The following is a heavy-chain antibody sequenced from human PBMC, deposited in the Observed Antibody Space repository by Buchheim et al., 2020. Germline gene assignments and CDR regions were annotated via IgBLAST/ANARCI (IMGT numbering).Heavy chain of an antibody. CDR3: TRAWGFGGAVTWYFDL. Sequence: QLQLQQSGPGLVKPSQTLSLTCAISGDSISSNSVVWNWIRQSPSRGLEWLGRTYYRSKWYNDYAVSVKSRITINPDTSKNRFSLQLNSVTPEDTAVYYCTRAWGFGGAVTWYFDLWGRGTL. D-gene: IGHD3-16*01. V-gene: IGHV6-1*01. J-gene: IGHJ2*01. CDR1: GDSISSNSVV. CDR2: TYYRSKWYN.